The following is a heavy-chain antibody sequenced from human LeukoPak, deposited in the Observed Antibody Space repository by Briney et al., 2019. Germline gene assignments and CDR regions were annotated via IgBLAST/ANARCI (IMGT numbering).Heavy chain of an antibody. Sequence: SVKVSCKTSGYTFTGYYMHWVRQAPGQGLEWMGRIIPILGIANYAQKFQGRVTITADKSTSTAYMELSSLRSEDTAVYYCATGTWKDYYDSSGYYTPSFDYWGQGTLVTVSS. V-gene: IGHV1-69*02. CDR2: IIPILGIA. CDR1: GYTFTGYY. D-gene: IGHD3-22*01. CDR3: ATGTWKDYYDSSGYYTPSFDY. J-gene: IGHJ4*02.